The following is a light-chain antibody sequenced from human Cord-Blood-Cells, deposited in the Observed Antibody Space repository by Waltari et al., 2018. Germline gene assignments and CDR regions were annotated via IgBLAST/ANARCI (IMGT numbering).Light chain of an antibody. CDR2: WAS. CDR1: QSVLYSSNTKNY. CDR3: QQYYSTPWT. Sequence: DAVMTQSPASLAVSLGARAPINCNSSQSVLYSSNTKNYLAWYQQKPGQPPKLLIYWASTRESGVPDRFSGSGSGTDFTLTISSLQAEDVAVYYCQQYYSTPWTFGQGTKVEIK. J-gene: IGKJ1*01. V-gene: IGKV4-1*01.